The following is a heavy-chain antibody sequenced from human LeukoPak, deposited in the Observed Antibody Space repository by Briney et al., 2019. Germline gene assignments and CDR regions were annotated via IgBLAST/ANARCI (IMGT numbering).Heavy chain of an antibody. V-gene: IGHV4-4*07. Sequence: SETLSLTCTVPGVSISSYYWSWIRQPAGKGLEWIGRIHTSGSTNYNSSLKSRVTMSVDTSKNQFSLKLSSVTAADTAVYYCARDMYYYGSGSYRFDYWGQGTLVTVSS. D-gene: IGHD3-10*01. CDR2: IHTSGST. CDR3: ARDMYYYGSGSYRFDY. J-gene: IGHJ4*02. CDR1: GVSISSYY.